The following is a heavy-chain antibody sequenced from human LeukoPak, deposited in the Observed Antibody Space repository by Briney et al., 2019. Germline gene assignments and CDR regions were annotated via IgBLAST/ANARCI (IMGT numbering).Heavy chain of an antibody. D-gene: IGHD3-22*01. V-gene: IGHV4-59*01. CDR3: ARVRDRSSYFYDFDY. CDR1: GGSINSYY. Sequence: PSETLSLTCTVSGGSINSYYWSWIRQPPGKGLEWIGCIHYSGSTNYNPSLKSRVTISVDTSKNQFSLKLSSVTAADTAVYYCARVRDRSSYFYDFDYWGQGTLVTVSP. J-gene: IGHJ4*02. CDR2: IHYSGST.